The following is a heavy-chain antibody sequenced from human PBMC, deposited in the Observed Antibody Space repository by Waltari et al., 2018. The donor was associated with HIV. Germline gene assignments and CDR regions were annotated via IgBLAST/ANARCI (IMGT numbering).Heavy chain of an antibody. V-gene: IGHV3-21*01. CDR3: ASGGVGSSSWYSY. D-gene: IGHD6-13*01. CDR1: GFTFSGYT. CDR2: ISSSSDYI. J-gene: IGHJ4*02. Sequence: EVQLVESGGGLVKPGGSLRLSCAASGFTFSGYTMNWVRQAPGKGLEWVSSISSSSDYIYHVDSVKGRFTISRDNAKNSLYLQMNSLRAEDTAVYYCASGGVGSSSWYSYWGQGTLVTVSS.